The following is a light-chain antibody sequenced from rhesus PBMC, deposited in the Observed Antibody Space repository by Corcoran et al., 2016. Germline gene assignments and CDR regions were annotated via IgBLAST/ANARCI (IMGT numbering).Light chain of an antibody. Sequence: DIQMTQSPSSLSASVGDRVTITCRASQGISIWLAWYQKKPGKAPKLLIYKASSLQSGVPSSVSGTGSGTDFTLTISSLHPEDFATYYCQQYNSAPFTFGPGTKLDIK. CDR2: KAS. J-gene: IGKJ3*01. CDR1: QGISIW. CDR3: QQYNSAPFT. V-gene: IGKV1-21*01.